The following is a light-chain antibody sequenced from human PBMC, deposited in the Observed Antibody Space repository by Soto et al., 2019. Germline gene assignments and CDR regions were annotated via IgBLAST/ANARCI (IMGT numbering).Light chain of an antibody. CDR1: QSVSGSY. CDR3: QQYGSSGT. CDR2: DAS. J-gene: IGKJ1*01. V-gene: IGKV3-20*01. Sequence: EIVLTQSPGTLSLSPGERATLSCRASQSVSGSYLAWYQQKPGQAPRLLMYDASTRATGISARFSGSGSGTEFTLTISRLEPEDFAVYYCQQYGSSGTFGQGTKVDIK.